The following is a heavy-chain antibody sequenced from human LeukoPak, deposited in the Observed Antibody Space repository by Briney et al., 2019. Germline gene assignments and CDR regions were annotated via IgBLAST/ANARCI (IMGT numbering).Heavy chain of an antibody. V-gene: IGHV3-53*01. J-gene: IGHJ2*01. CDR1: GSTVSSNY. D-gene: IGHD5-24*01. CDR2: IYSGGST. Sequence: PGGSLRLSCAASGSTVSSNYMSWVRQAPGKGLEWVSVIYSGGSTYYADSVKGRFTISRDNSKNTLYLQMNSLRAEDTAVYYCARAALRDGYRIRCFDLWGRGTLVTVSS. CDR3: ARAALRDGYRIRCFDL.